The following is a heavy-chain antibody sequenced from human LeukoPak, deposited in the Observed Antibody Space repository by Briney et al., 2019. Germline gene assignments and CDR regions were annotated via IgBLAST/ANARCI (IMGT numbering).Heavy chain of an antibody. Sequence: ASVKLSCKVSGYTFTDYYMHWVQQAPGKGLEWMGLVYPEDGETIYAEKFQGRVTITADTSTGTAYMELSSLRSEDTAVYYCATGGGRVQANTPWYYYMDVWGKGTTVTVSS. J-gene: IGHJ6*03. V-gene: IGHV1-69-2*01. CDR1: GYTFTDYY. CDR2: VYPEDGET. CDR3: ATGGGRVQANTPWYYYMDV. D-gene: IGHD2-15*01.